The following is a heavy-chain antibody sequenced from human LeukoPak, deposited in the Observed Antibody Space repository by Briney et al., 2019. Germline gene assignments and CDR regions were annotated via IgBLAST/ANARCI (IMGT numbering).Heavy chain of an antibody. V-gene: IGHV1-69*05. J-gene: IGHJ4*02. CDR2: IIPLLNTS. D-gene: IGHD6-13*01. CDR3: ARGFSSSWSYFEN. Sequence: GASVKVSCKASGYTFTGYYMHWVRQAPGQGLEWMGGIIPLLNTSIYAQKFQGRVTIITDESATTADMELNSLRSEDTAVYFCARGFSSSWSYFENWGQGTLVTVSS. CDR1: GYTFTGYY.